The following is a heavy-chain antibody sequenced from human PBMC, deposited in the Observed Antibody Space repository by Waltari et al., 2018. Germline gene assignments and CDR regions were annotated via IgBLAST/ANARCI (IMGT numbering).Heavy chain of an antibody. CDR2: IYTSGST. D-gene: IGHD2-15*01. CDR3: ARDHYCSGGACYPGGSAFDI. CDR1: GGSISGYY. J-gene: IGHJ3*02. V-gene: IGHV4-4*07. Sequence: QVLLQESGPGLVKPSETLSLTCTVPGGSISGYYWNWIRQPPGKGLEWIGRIYTSGSTNYTPSLKSRVTISINTSNNQFSLKLSSVTAADTAVYYCARDHYCSGGACYPGGSAFDIWGQGTMVTVSS.